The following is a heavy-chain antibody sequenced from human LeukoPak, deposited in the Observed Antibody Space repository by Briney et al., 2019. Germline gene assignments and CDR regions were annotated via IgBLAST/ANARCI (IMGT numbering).Heavy chain of an antibody. V-gene: IGHV1-8*01. D-gene: IGHD3-16*02. CDR2: MNPNSGNT. CDR1: GYTFTSYG. J-gene: IGHJ4*02. CDR3: ARAPYYDYVWGSYRPDY. Sequence: GASVKVSCKASGYTFTSYGINWVRQATGQGLEWMGWMNPNSGNTGYAQKFQGRVTMTRNTSISTAYMELSSLRSEDTAVYYCARAPYYDYVWGSYRPDYWGQGTLVTVSS.